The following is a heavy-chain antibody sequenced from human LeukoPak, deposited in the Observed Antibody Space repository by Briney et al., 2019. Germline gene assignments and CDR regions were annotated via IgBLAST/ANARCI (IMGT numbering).Heavy chain of an antibody. CDR2: SIPIFGTA. CDR1: GGTFSSYD. Sequence: ASVKVSCKASGGTFSSYDISWVRQAPGKGLEWMGRSIPIFGTANYAQKFQGRVTITPDESTSTAYMELSSLRSEDTAVYYCARDSSSSGYSYWGQGTLVTAPS. CDR3: ARDSSSSGYSY. J-gene: IGHJ4*02. V-gene: IGHV1-69*15. D-gene: IGHD3-22*01.